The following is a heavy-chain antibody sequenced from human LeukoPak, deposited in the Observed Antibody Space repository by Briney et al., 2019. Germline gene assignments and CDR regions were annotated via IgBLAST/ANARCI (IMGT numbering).Heavy chain of an antibody. CDR1: GGPISSYY. J-gene: IGHJ4*02. CDR3: ARELDY. Sequence: SETLSLTCTVSGGPISSYYWSWIRQPPGKGLEWIGYIYYSGSTNYNPSLKSRVTISVDTSKNQFSLKLSSVTAADTAVYYCARELDYWGQGTLVTVSS. CDR2: IYYSGST. V-gene: IGHV4-59*01.